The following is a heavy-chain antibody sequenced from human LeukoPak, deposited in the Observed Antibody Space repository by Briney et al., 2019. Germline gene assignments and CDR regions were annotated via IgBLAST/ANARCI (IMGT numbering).Heavy chain of an antibody. CDR2: ISAYNGNT. CDR1: GYTFTSYG. J-gene: IGHJ4*02. Sequence: ASVKVSCKASGYTFTSYGISWVRQAPGQGLEWMGRISAYNGNTNYAQKLQGRVTMTTDTSTSTAYMELRSLRSDDTAVYYCARDLTGIAAALLGYWGQGTLVTVSS. V-gene: IGHV1-18*01. D-gene: IGHD6-13*01. CDR3: ARDLTGIAAALLGY.